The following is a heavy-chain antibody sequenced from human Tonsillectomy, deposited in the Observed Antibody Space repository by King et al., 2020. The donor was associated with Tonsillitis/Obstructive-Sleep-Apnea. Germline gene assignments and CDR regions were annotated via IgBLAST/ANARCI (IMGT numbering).Heavy chain of an antibody. D-gene: IGHD2-2*02. CDR2: IDSWDSYT. J-gene: IGHJ5*02. CDR1: GYSFTSYW. V-gene: IGHV5-10-1*01. Sequence: QLVQSGAEVKKPGESLRISWKGSGYSFTSYWISWVRLIPGKGLEWMGRIDSWDSYTNYSPSFQGPGTISADKSISTAYLQWGSLKGSDTAIYYCARRDCSSNSCYINWFDPWGQGTLVTVSS. CDR3: ARRDCSSNSCYINWFDP.